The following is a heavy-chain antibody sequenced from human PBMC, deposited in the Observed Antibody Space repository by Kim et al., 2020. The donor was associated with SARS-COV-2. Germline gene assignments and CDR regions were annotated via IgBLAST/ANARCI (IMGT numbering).Heavy chain of an antibody. CDR1: GFTFSNYA. V-gene: IGHV3-23*03. D-gene: IGHD1-26*01. CDR2: VYYGGSVA. CDR3: AKDMASRSTTGHWYFDL. J-gene: IGHJ2*01. Sequence: GGSLRLSCAASGFTFSNYAMSWVRQAPGKGLQWVSIVYYGGSVAYYADSVKGRFTISRDNSKNTLYLQMNSLRAEDTAVYYCAKDMASRSTTGHWYFDLWGRGTRVTVSS.